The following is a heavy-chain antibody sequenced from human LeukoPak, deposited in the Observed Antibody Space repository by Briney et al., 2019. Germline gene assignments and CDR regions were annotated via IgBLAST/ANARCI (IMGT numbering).Heavy chain of an antibody. J-gene: IGHJ3*02. V-gene: IGHV3-53*01. CDR2: IYSGGST. Sequence: GGSLRLSCAASGFTVSNSYMSWVRQAPGKGLEWVSIIYSGGSTYYADSVTGRFTVSRDNSKNTLFLQMNSLRAEDTAVYYCARAGTYDAFDIWGQGTMVTVSS. CDR1: GFTVSNSY. D-gene: IGHD3-10*01. CDR3: ARAGTYDAFDI.